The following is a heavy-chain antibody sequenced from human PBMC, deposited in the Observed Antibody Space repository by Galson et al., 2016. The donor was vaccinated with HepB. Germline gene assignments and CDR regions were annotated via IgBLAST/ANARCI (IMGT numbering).Heavy chain of an antibody. CDR3: AKVGTTVLTPGKYRLEYFQL. D-gene: IGHD4-23*01. V-gene: IGHV3-23*01. J-gene: IGHJ1*01. Sequence: SLRLSCAASGFSFSSYAMSWARQAPGKGLEWVSTITGSCGTTYYADSVTGRFTISRNNSKNTLYLQMNSLRAEDTAIYYCAKVGTTVLTPGKYRLEYFQLWGQGTLVTVSS. CDR2: ITGSCGTT. CDR1: GFSFSSYA.